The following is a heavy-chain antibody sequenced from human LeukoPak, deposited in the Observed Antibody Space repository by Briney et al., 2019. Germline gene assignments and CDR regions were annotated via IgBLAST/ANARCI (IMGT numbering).Heavy chain of an antibody. D-gene: IGHD2-15*01. CDR1: GFTLTNHG. J-gene: IGHJ4*02. Sequence: WGSLRLSCAVSGFTLTNHGVSWVRQAPGKGLEWVSIITGTGGRYYGDSVKGRFILSRDNSKNTVYMQMSSLRAEDTATYYCAKDYCRDGNCPFPFLDSWGQGTLVTVSS. V-gene: IGHV3-23*01. CDR3: AKDYCRDGNCPFPFLDS. CDR2: ITGTGGR.